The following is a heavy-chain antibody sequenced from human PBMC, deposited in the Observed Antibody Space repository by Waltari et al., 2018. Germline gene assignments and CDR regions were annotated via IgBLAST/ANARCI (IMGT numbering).Heavy chain of an antibody. D-gene: IGHD3-22*01. CDR2: INHSGST. J-gene: IGHJ4*02. Sequence: QVQLQQWGAGLLKPSETLSLTCAVYGGSFRGYYWSWIPQPPGKGLEWIGEINHSGSTNYNPSLKSRVTISVDTSKNQFSLKLSSVTAADTAVYYCASRPYYYDSSGYYYFDYWGQGTLVTVSS. CDR3: ASRPYYYDSSGYYYFDY. V-gene: IGHV4-34*01. CDR1: GGSFRGYY.